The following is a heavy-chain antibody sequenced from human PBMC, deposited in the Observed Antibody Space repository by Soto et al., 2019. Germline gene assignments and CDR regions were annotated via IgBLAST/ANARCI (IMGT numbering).Heavy chain of an antibody. CDR2: IYSGGST. CDR1: GFTVSSNY. J-gene: IGHJ2*01. D-gene: IGHD2-8*01. V-gene: IGHV3-53*04. CDR3: ARRSWGCTNGVCYTREDWYFDL. Sequence: EVQLVESGGGLVQPGGSLRLSCAASGFTVSSNYMSWVRQAPGKGLEWVSVIYSGGSTYYADSVKGRFTISRHNSKNTLYLQMNSLRAEDTAVYYCARRSWGCTNGVCYTREDWYFDLWGRGTLVTVSS.